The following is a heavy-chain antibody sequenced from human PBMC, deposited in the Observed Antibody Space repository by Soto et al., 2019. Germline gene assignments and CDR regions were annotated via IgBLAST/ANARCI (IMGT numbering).Heavy chain of an antibody. Sequence: SETLSLTCAVYGGSFSGYYWSWIRQPPGKGLEWIGENNHSGSTNYNPSLKSRVTISVDTSKNQFSLKLSSVTAADTAVYYCARGRVTGDAFDIWGQGTMVTVSS. CDR2: NNHSGST. CDR1: GGSFSGYY. J-gene: IGHJ3*02. CDR3: ARGRVTGDAFDI. D-gene: IGHD7-27*01. V-gene: IGHV4-34*01.